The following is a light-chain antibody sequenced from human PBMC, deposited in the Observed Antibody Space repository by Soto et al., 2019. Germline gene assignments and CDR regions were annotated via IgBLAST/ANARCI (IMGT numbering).Light chain of an antibody. CDR3: SSYTSSSTYV. Sequence: QSVLTQPASVSGSPGQSITISCTGTSSDVGGYNYVSWSQQHPGKAPPLMIYEVSNRPSGVSNRFSGSKSGNTASLAISGLQAEDEADYYCSSYTSSSTYVFGTGTKVTVL. CDR1: SSDVGGYNY. V-gene: IGLV2-14*01. CDR2: EVS. J-gene: IGLJ1*01.